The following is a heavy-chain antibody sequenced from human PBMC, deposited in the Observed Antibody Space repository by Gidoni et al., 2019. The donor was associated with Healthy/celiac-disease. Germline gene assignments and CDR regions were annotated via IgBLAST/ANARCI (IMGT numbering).Heavy chain of an antibody. CDR2: IYSGGST. CDR1: GFTVRSNY. V-gene: IGHV3-66*01. J-gene: IGHJ4*02. D-gene: IGHD3-22*01. CDR3: AREATYYYDSSGYMPQPIDY. Sequence: EVQLVESGGGLVQPGGSLRLSCAASGFTVRSNYMSWVRQAPGKGLEWVSVIYSGGSTYYADSVKGRFTISRDNSKNTLYLQMNSLRAEDTAVYYCAREATYYYDSSGYMPQPIDYWGQGTLVTVSS.